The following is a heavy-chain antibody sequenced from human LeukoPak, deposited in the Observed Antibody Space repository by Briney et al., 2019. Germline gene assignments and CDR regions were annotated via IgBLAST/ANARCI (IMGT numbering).Heavy chain of an antibody. Sequence: SETLSLTCTVSGGSISSYYWSWFRQPPGKGLEWIGYIYYSGSTNYNPSLKSRVTISVDTSKNQFSLKLSSVTAADTAVYYCAREGRGYFDYWGQGTLVTVSS. CDR1: GGSISSYY. CDR2: IYYSGST. CDR3: AREGRGYFDY. D-gene: IGHD3-10*01. V-gene: IGHV4-59*01. J-gene: IGHJ4*02.